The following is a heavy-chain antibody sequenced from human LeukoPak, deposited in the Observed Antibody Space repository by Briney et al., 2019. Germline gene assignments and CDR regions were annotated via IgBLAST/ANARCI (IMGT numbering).Heavy chain of an antibody. CDR1: GYTFTSYG. CDR2: ISAYNGNT. CDR3: ARVSYDFWSGYFGANNRYYYMDV. D-gene: IGHD3-3*01. V-gene: IGHV1-18*01. Sequence: ASVKVSCKASGYTFTSYGISWVRQAPGQGLEWMGWISAYNGNTNYAQKLQGRVTVTTDTSTSTAYMELRSLRSDDTAVYYCARVSYDFWSGYFGANNRYYYMDVWGKGTTVTVSS. J-gene: IGHJ6*03.